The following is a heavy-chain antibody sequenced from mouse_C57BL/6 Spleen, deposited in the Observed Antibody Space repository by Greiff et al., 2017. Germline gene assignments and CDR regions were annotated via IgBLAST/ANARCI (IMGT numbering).Heavy chain of an antibody. CDR2: INPGSGGT. D-gene: IGHD3-1*01. Sequence: QVQLQQSGAELVRPGTSVKVSCKASGYAFTNYLMEWVKQRPGQGLEWIGVINPGSGGTNYNEKFKGKATLTADKSSSTAYMQLSSLTSEDSAVYFGAREELGLRALDDWGQGTTLTVSS. CDR1: GYAFTNYL. J-gene: IGHJ2*01. CDR3: AREELGLRALDD. V-gene: IGHV1-54*01.